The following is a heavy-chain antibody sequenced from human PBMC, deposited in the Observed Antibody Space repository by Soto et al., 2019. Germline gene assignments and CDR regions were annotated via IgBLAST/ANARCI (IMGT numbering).Heavy chain of an antibody. CDR3: ARHVVSSSSVYYYYGMDV. J-gene: IGHJ6*02. V-gene: IGHV4-39*01. D-gene: IGHD6-6*01. CDR2: IYYSGST. CDR1: GGSISSSSYY. Sequence: ASETLSLTCTVSGGSISSSSYYWGWIRQPPGKGLEWIGSIYYSGSTYYNPSLKSRVTISVDTSKNQFSLKLSSVTAADTAVYYCARHVVSSSSVYYYYGMDVWGQGTTVTVSS.